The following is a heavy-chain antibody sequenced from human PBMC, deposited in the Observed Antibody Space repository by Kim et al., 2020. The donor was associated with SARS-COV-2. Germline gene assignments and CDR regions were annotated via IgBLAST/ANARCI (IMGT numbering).Heavy chain of an antibody. CDR2: ISGSGGST. CDR1: GFTFSSYA. J-gene: IGHJ5*02. CDR3: AKKALSERYCSGGSCYRVGWFDP. Sequence: GGSLRLSCAASGFTFSSYAMSWVRQAPGKGLEWVSAISGSGGSTYYADSVKGRFTISRDNSKNTLYLQMNSLRAEDTAVYYCAKKALSERYCSGGSCYRVGWFDPWGQGTLVTVSS. D-gene: IGHD2-15*01. V-gene: IGHV3-23*01.